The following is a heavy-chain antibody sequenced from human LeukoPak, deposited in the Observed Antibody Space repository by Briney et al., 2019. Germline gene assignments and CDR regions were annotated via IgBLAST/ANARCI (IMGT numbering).Heavy chain of an antibody. CDR1: GFTFSSYA. D-gene: IGHD2-15*01. Sequence: GGSLRLSCAASGFTFSSYAMSWVRQAPGKGLEWVSAISGSGGSTYYADSVKGRFTISRVNSKNTLYLQMNSLRAEDTAVYYCAKDHLLLPYFDYWGQGTLVTVSS. CDR2: ISGSGGST. V-gene: IGHV3-23*01. J-gene: IGHJ4*02. CDR3: AKDHLLLPYFDY.